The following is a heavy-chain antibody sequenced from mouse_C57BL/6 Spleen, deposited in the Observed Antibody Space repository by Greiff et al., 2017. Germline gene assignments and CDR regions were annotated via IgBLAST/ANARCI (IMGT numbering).Heavy chain of an antibody. Sequence: QVQLQQSGAELARPGASVKLSCKASGYTFTSYGISWVKQRTGQGLEWIGEIYPRSGNTYYNEKFKGKATLTADKSSSTAYMELRSLTSEDSAVYFCARSHDGYYGDAMDYWGQGTSVTVSS. CDR3: ARSHDGYYGDAMDY. CDR1: GYTFTSYG. V-gene: IGHV1-81*01. D-gene: IGHD2-3*01. J-gene: IGHJ4*01. CDR2: IYPRSGNT.